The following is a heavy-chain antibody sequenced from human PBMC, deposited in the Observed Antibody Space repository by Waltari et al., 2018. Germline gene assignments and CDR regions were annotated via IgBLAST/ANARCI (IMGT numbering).Heavy chain of an antibody. CDR2: INHSGST. CDR3: ARTGESRRFDY. V-gene: IGHV4-39*07. Sequence: QVQLQESGPGLVKPSQTLSLTCTVSGGSISSGSYYWSWIRQPPGKGLEWIGEINHSGSTNYNPSLKSRVTISVDTSKNQFSLKLSSVTAADTAVYYCARTGESRRFDYWGQGTLVTVSS. D-gene: IGHD3-10*01. J-gene: IGHJ4*02. CDR1: GGSISSGSYY.